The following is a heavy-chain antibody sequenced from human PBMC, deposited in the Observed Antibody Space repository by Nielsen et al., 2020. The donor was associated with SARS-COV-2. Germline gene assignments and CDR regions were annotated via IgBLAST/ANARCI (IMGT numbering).Heavy chain of an antibody. CDR3: ARGGYSSSWENYYYYMDV. D-gene: IGHD6-13*01. Sequence: WVRQAPGQRLEWLGLINADNDDTKHSQKFQGWVTMTRDTSISTAYMELSRLRSDDTAVYYCARGGYSSSWENYYYYMDVWGKGTTVTVSS. CDR2: INADNDDT. J-gene: IGHJ6*03. V-gene: IGHV1-2*04.